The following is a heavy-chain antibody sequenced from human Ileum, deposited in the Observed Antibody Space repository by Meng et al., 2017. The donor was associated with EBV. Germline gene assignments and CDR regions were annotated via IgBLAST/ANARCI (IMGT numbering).Heavy chain of an antibody. J-gene: IGHJ4*02. CDR1: GFSLSTSGVG. Sequence: QLTLKESGPTLVNTXXXXTXTCTFSGFSLSTSGVGVGWIRQPPGKALEWLALIYWDDDKRYSPSLKNRLTITKDTSKNQVVLTLTNIDPVDTATYYCAHRHRLRDFDYWGQGTLVTVSS. CDR2: IYWDDDK. CDR3: AHRHRLRDFDY. V-gene: IGHV2-5*02. D-gene: IGHD4-17*01.